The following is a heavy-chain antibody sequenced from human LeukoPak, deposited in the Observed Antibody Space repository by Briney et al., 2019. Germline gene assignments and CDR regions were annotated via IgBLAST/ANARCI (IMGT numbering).Heavy chain of an antibody. CDR1: GFTFSSYS. Sequence: GGSLRLSCAASGFTFSSYSMTWVRQAPGKGLEWVSSISSSSSYIYYADSVKGRFTISRDNAKNSLYLQMNSLRAEDTAVYYCARLRPSFGSVFDYWGQGTLVTVSS. D-gene: IGHD3-10*01. CDR3: ARLRPSFGSVFDY. V-gene: IGHV3-21*01. CDR2: ISSSSSYI. J-gene: IGHJ4*02.